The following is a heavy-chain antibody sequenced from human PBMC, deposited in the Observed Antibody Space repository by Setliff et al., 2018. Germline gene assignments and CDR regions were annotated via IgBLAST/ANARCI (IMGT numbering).Heavy chain of an antibody. V-gene: IGHV4-38-2*01. Sequence: SETLSLTCAVSGYSISSGYYWAWIRQPPEKGLEWIGSIYRTGNTHYNPSLKSRVTISLDTSKNQFSLKLTSVTAADTAVYYCASGLNWLSSTEFDYWGQGTLVTVSS. CDR3: ASGLNWLSSTEFDY. D-gene: IGHD1-20*01. CDR1: GYSISSGYY. J-gene: IGHJ4*02. CDR2: IYRTGNT.